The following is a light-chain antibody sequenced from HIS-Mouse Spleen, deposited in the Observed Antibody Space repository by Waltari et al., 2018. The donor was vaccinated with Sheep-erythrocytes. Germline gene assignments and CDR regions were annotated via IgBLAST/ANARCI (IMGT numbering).Light chain of an antibody. V-gene: IGKV3-20*01. CDR3: QQYGSSPT. J-gene: IGKJ2*01. Sequence: TQSPSSVSASVGDRVTITCRASQGISSWLAWYQQKPGQAPRLLIYGASSRATGIPDRFSGSGSGTDFTLTISRLEPEDFAVYYCQQYGSSPTFGQGTKLEIK. CDR2: GAS. CDR1: QGISSW.